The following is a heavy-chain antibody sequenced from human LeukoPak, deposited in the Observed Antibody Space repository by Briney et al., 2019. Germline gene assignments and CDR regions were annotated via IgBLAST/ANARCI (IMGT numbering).Heavy chain of an antibody. Sequence: SETLSLTCAVYGGSFSGYYWSWIRQPPGKGLEWIGEINHSGSTNYNPSLKSRVTISVDTSKNQFSLKLSSVTAADTAVYYCASFHYDFWSGYSNYWGQGTLVTVSS. V-gene: IGHV4-34*01. CDR3: ASFHYDFWSGYSNY. CDR1: GGSFSGYY. J-gene: IGHJ4*02. CDR2: INHSGST. D-gene: IGHD3-3*01.